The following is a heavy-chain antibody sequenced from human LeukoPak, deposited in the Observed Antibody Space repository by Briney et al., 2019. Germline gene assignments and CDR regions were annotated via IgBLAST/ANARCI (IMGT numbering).Heavy chain of an antibody. J-gene: IGHJ4*02. CDR1: GGTFSSYA. V-gene: IGHV1-69*13. CDR2: IIPIFGTA. D-gene: IGHD3-10*01. CDR3: ATSDRRDYYGSAYFDY. Sequence: SVKVSCKASGGTFSSYAISWVRQAPGQGLEWMGGIIPIFGTANYAQKFQGRVTITADESTSTAYMELSSLRSEDTAVYYCATSDRRDYYGSAYFDYWGQGTLVTVSS.